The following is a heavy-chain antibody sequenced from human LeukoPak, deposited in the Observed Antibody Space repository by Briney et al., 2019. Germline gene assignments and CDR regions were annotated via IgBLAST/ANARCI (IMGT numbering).Heavy chain of an antibody. V-gene: IGHV3-33*01. CDR2: IWFDGSYK. Sequence: GGSLRLSCAASGFTFSSYGMHWVRQAPGKGLEWVAVIWFDGSYKYYADSVKGRFTISRDNSKNTLYLQMNSLRAEDTAVYYCARGPGLRVVPKGVALDIWGQGTMVTVSS. CDR3: ARGPGLRVVPKGVALDI. CDR1: GFTFSSYG. J-gene: IGHJ3*02. D-gene: IGHD2-15*01.